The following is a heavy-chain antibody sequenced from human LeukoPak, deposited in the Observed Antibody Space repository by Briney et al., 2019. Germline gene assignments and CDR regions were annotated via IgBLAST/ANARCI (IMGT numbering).Heavy chain of an antibody. CDR1: GFTFSSYA. J-gene: IGHJ4*02. CDR3: ATGEGFCSSTSCYSDY. CDR2: ISGSGGST. Sequence: GGSLRLSCAASGFTFSSYAMNWVRQAPGKGLEWVSAISGSGGSTYYADSVKGRFTISRDNSKNTLYLQMNSLRAEDTAVYYCATGEGFCSSTSCYSDYWGQGTLVTVSS. V-gene: IGHV3-23*01. D-gene: IGHD2-2*02.